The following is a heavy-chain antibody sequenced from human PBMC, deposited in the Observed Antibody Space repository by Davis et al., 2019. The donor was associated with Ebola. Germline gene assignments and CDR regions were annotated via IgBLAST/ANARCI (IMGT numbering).Heavy chain of an antibody. J-gene: IGHJ6*02. Sequence: SVKVSCKASGGTFSSYAISWVRQAPGQGLEWMGGIIPIFGTANYAQKFQGRVTITADESTSTAYMELSSLRSEDTAVYYCARDPPYYYYGMDVWGQGTTVTVSS. CDR2: IIPIFGTA. CDR3: ARDPPYYYYGMDV. CDR1: GGTFSSYA. V-gene: IGHV1-69*13.